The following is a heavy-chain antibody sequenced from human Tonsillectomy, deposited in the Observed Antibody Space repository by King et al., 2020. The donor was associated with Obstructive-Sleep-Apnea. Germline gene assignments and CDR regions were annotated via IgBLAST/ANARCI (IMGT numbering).Heavy chain of an antibody. V-gene: IGHV4-59*01. J-gene: IGHJ4*02. CDR3: ARDRVGRDGYNRFDY. CDR2: ISYSGST. D-gene: IGHD5-24*01. Sequence: QLQESGPGLVKPSETLSLTCTVSGGSINSYYWSWIRQTPGKGLEWIGYISYSGSTNYNPALKSRVTISVDTSKNQFSLKLSSVTSADTAVYYCARDRVGRDGYNRFDYWGQGTLVTVSS. CDR1: GGSINSYY.